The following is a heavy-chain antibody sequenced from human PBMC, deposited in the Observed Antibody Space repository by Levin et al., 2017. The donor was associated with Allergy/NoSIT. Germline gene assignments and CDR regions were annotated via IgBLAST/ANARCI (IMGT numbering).Heavy chain of an antibody. CDR3: ARDFDPVVPAAIYNWFDP. D-gene: IGHD2-2*01. CDR2: ISSSSSYI. Sequence: NPGGSLRLSCAASGFTFSSYSMNWVRQAPGKGLEWVSSISSSSSYIYYADSVKGRFTISRDNAKNSLYLQMNSLRAEDTAVYYCARDFDPVVPAAIYNWFDPWGQGTLVTVSS. V-gene: IGHV3-21*01. CDR1: GFTFSSYS. J-gene: IGHJ5*02.